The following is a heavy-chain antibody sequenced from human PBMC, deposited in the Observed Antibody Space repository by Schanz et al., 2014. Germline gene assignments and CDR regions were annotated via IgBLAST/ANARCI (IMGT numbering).Heavy chain of an antibody. Sequence: EVQLLESGGGLVQPGGSLRLACAASGFTFSNFAIHWVRQAPGKGLEWVSGIEVSGGTTYYADSVKGRFTISRDNSKNTLYLQVNSLRAEDTAVYYCAKHVRSLTGNDYWGQGTLVTVSS. V-gene: IGHV3-23*01. CDR2: IEVSGGTT. D-gene: IGHD3-9*01. CDR3: AKHVRSLTGNDY. CDR1: GFTFSNFA. J-gene: IGHJ4*02.